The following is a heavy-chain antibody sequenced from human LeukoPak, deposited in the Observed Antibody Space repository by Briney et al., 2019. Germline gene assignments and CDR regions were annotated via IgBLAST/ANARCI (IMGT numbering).Heavy chain of an antibody. CDR1: GGSISSGGYY. CDR2: IYYSGST. V-gene: IGHV4-31*03. D-gene: IGHD2/OR15-2a*01. J-gene: IGHJ4*02. CDR3: ARGMSMGPSAYYFDY. Sequence: SQTLSLTCTVSGGSISSGGYYWSWVRQHPGTGLEWIGYIYYSGSTYYNPSLKSRVTISVDTSKNQFSPKLSSVTAADTAVYYCARGMSMGPSAYYFDYWGQGTLVTVSS.